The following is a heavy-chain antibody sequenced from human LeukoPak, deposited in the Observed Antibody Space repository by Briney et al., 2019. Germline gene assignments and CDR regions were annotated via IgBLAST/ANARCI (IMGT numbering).Heavy chain of an antibody. J-gene: IGHJ3*01. CDR2: IWYDGSNK. V-gene: IGHV3-33*06. CDR3: AKAIASWELIGGDSFDF. CDR1: GFTFSSYG. Sequence: GGSLRLSCAASGFTFSSYGMHWVRQAPGKGLEWVAVIWYDGSNKYYADSVKGRFTISRDHSKNPLYLQMNSLRGEDPAVYYCAKAIASWELIGGDSFDFWGQGTIVT. D-gene: IGHD1-26*01.